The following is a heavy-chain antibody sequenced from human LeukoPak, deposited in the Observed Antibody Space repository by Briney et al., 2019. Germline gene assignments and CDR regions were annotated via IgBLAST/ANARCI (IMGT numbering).Heavy chain of an antibody. CDR3: ARDLTDYYELDY. J-gene: IGHJ4*02. CDR2: IYTSGST. D-gene: IGHD3-22*01. Sequence: SETLSLTCTVSGGSISSYHWSWIRQPAGKGLEWIGRIYTSGSTNYNPSLKSRVTMSVDTSKNQFSLKVSSVTAADTAVYYCARDLTDYYELDYWGQGTLVTVSS. CDR1: GGSISSYH. V-gene: IGHV4-4*07.